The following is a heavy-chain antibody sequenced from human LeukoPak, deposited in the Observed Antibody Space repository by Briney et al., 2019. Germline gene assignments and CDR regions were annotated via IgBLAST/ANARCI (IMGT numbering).Heavy chain of an antibody. Sequence: GSLRLSCAVSGFTFSSYSMNWVRQAPGKGLEWVSYISSSSTIYYADSEKGRFTISRDNAKNSLYLQMNSLRAEDTAVYYCARDPEDGYNSGYWGQGTLVTVSS. CDR2: ISSSSTI. D-gene: IGHD5-24*01. CDR1: GFTFSSYS. J-gene: IGHJ4*02. V-gene: IGHV3-48*01. CDR3: ARDPEDGYNSGY.